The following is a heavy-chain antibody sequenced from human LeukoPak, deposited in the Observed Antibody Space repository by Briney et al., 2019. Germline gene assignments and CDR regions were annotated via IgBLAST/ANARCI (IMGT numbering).Heavy chain of an antibody. CDR1: GFTFSSYA. CDR2: ITATSLHI. J-gene: IGHJ3*02. CDR3: ARVRSVGGNPHAFNI. Sequence: GGSLRLSCAASGFTFSSYAMSWVRQAPGKGLEWVSAITATSLHIYYADSVKGRFTISRDNAKNSLYLQMNSLRVEDTALYYCARVRSVGGNPHAFNIWGQGTMVTVSS. V-gene: IGHV3-21*01. D-gene: IGHD4-23*01.